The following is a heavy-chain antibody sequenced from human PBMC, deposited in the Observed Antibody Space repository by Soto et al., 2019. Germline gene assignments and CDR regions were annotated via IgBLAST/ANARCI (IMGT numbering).Heavy chain of an antibody. J-gene: IGHJ4*02. V-gene: IGHV3-23*01. CDR1: GFTFSSFA. Sequence: VQVLESGGGSVQPGESLRLSCAASGFTFSSFALNWVLQAPGKGLEWVSGISGDGVITYYADSVRGRFTISRHNSKNTLFLQMNTLRAEDTGIYYCTKAGEVFGSVDYWGRGTLVTVSS. CDR2: ISGDGVIT. D-gene: IGHD3-10*01. CDR3: TKAGEVFGSVDY.